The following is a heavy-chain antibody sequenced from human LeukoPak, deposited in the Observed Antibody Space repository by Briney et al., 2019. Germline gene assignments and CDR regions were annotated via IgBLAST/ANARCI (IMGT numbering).Heavy chain of an antibody. Sequence: PGGSLRLSCAASGFTFSSYGMHWVRQAPGKGLEWVAVISYDGSNKYYADSVKGRFTISRDNSKNTLYLQMNSLRAEDTAVYYCAKDLGYCSGGSCYPYYYYYMDVWGKGTTVTVPS. CDR1: GFTFSSYG. D-gene: IGHD2-15*01. V-gene: IGHV3-30*18. CDR3: AKDLGYCSGGSCYPYYYYYMDV. J-gene: IGHJ6*03. CDR2: ISYDGSNK.